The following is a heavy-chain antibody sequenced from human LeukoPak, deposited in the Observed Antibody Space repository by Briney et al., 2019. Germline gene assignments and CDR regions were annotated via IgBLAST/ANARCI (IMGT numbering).Heavy chain of an antibody. D-gene: IGHD2-2*01. Sequence: GASVKVSCKASGYTFTSYYMHWVRQAPGQGLEWMGIINPSGGSTSYAQKFQGRVTMTRDTSTSTVYMELSSLRSEDTAVYYCASGGMVVPAAVRPSYYYYYMDVWGKGTTVTVSS. CDR2: INPSGGST. CDR3: ASGGMVVPAAVRPSYYYYYMDV. V-gene: IGHV1-46*01. CDR1: GYTFTSYY. J-gene: IGHJ6*03.